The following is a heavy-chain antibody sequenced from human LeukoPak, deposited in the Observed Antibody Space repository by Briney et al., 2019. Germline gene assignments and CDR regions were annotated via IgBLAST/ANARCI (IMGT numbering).Heavy chain of an antibody. CDR1: GFTFDDYA. V-gene: IGHV3-43D*03. CDR3: AKEYSSGWYYFDY. Sequence: GGSLRLSCAASGFTFDDYAMHWVRQAPGKGLEWFSLISWDGGSTYYADSVKGRFTISRDNSKNSLYLQMNSLRAEDTALYYCAKEYSSGWYYFDYWGQGTLVTVSS. CDR2: ISWDGGST. J-gene: IGHJ4*02. D-gene: IGHD6-19*01.